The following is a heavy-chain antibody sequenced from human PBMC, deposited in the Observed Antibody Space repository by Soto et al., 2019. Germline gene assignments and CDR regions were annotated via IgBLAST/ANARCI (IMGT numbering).Heavy chain of an antibody. CDR2: IIPIFGTA. CDR3: AGGEQGIAARPGGYYYYYGMDV. Sequence: SVKVSCKASGGTFSSYAISWVRQAPGQGLEWMGGIIPIFGTANYAQKFQGRVTITADESTSTAYMELSSLRSEDTAVYYCAGGEQGIAARPGGYYYYYGMDVWGQGTTVTVSS. J-gene: IGHJ6*02. D-gene: IGHD6-6*01. CDR1: GGTFSSYA. V-gene: IGHV1-69*13.